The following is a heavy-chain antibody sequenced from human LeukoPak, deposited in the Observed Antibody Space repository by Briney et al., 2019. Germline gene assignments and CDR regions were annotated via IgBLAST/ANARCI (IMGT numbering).Heavy chain of an antibody. CDR3: ARLRIAVALIWFDP. V-gene: IGHV4-59*01. Sequence: SETLSLTCTVSGVSISTYYWSWIRQPPGKALEWVGYVYYSGITNSNPSLTSRVTIEVDTSKNQFSLRLRSVTAADTAVYYCARLRIAVALIWFDPWGQGTLVTVSS. D-gene: IGHD6-19*01. J-gene: IGHJ5*02. CDR1: GVSISTYY. CDR2: VYYSGIT.